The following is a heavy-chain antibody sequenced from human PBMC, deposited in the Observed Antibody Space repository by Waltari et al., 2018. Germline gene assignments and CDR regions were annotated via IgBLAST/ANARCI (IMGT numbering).Heavy chain of an antibody. D-gene: IGHD3-3*01. Sequence: EVHLVESGGGFVQPGGSLRLSCAASGFPFSKYWMHWVRQAPGKGPVWVGRIKGDGSIKNYADSVKGRFTVSRDNAKNTLYVEMNNLRADDTAVYYCGRDLTYDYTSWGQGTLVTVSS. CDR3: GRDLTYDYTS. J-gene: IGHJ1*01. CDR1: GFPFSKYW. CDR2: IKGDGSIK. V-gene: IGHV3-74*01.